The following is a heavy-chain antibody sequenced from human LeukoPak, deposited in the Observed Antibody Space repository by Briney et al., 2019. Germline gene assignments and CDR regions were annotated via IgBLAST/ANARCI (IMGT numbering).Heavy chain of an antibody. Sequence: SETLSLTCTVSGGSIRSTSYYWGWIRQPPGKGLEWIGSIYYSGSTYYNPSLKSRVTISVDKSKNQFSLKLSSVTAADTAVYYCALKWGSTSGIYYYYMDVWGKGTTVTVSS. CDR2: IYYSGST. D-gene: IGHD2-2*01. CDR1: GGSIRSTSYY. V-gene: IGHV4-39*07. J-gene: IGHJ6*03. CDR3: ALKWGSTSGIYYYYMDV.